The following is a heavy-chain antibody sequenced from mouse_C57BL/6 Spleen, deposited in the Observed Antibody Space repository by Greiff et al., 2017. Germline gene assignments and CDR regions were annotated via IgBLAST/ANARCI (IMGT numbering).Heavy chain of an antibody. D-gene: IGHD1-2*01. CDR1: GFTFSSYA. V-gene: IGHV5-4*01. CDR3: ARDGSRACWFAY. Sequence: EVQLVESGGGLVKPGGSLKLSCAASGFTFSSYAMSWVRQTPEKRLEWVATVSDGGSYTYCPDNVKGRFTISRDNAKNNLYLQRSHLKSEDTAMYYSARDGSRACWFAYWGQGTLVTVSA. CDR2: VSDGGSYT. J-gene: IGHJ3*01.